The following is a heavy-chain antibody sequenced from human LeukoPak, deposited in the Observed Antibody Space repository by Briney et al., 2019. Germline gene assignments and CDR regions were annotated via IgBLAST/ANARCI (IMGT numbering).Heavy chain of an antibody. CDR3: ARDQTKDQYYYGSGSYADY. J-gene: IGHJ4*02. CDR1: GFTFSSYS. V-gene: IGHV3-21*01. CDR2: ISSSSSYI. Sequence: GGSLRLSCAASGFTFSSYSMNWVRQAPGKGLEWVSSISSSSSYIYYADSVKGRFTISRDNAKNSLYLQMNGLRAEDTAVYYCARDQTKDQYYYGSGSYADYWGQGTLVTVSS. D-gene: IGHD3-10*01.